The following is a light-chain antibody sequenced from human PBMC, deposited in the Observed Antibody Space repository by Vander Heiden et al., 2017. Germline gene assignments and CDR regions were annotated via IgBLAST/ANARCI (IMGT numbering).Light chain of an antibody. J-gene: IGLJ3*02. CDR2: GDS. Sequence: SYVLTQPPSVSVAPGKTARIACGGNNIGSKSVHWYQQEPGQAPVLVIYGDSDRPSGIPERFSGSNSGNMATLTISRVEAGDEADYYCQVWDGSSDHVVFGGGTKLTVL. V-gene: IGLV3-21*04. CDR3: QVWDGSSDHVV. CDR1: NIGSKS.